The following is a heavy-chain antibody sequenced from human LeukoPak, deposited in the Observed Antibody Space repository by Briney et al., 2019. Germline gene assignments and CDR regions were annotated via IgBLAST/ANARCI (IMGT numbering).Heavy chain of an antibody. D-gene: IGHD3-10*02. Sequence: PGGSPRLSCAASGITFSSYGTSWVRQAPGKGLEWVSYISSSGSTIYYADSVKGRFTISRDNAKNSLYLQMNSLRAEDTAVYYCAELGITMIGGVWGKGTTVTISS. J-gene: IGHJ6*04. CDR2: ISSSGSTI. V-gene: IGHV3-48*03. CDR3: AELGITMIGGV. CDR1: GITFSSYG.